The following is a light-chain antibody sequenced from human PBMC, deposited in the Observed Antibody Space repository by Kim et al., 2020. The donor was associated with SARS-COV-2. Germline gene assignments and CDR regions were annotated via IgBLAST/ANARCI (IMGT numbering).Light chain of an antibody. CDR3: QSMWV. J-gene: IGLJ2*01. CDR1: SSNIGAGYD. V-gene: IGLV1-40*01. Sequence: QSVLTQPPSVSGAPGQRVTISCTGSSSNIGAGYDVHWYQQLPGTAPKLLIYGNSNRPSGVPDRFSGSKSGTSASLAITGLQAEDEADYYCQSMWVFG. CDR2: GNS.